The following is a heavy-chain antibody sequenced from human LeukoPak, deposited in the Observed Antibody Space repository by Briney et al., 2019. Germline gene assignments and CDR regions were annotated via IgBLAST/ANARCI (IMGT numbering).Heavy chain of an antibody. J-gene: IGHJ6*02. CDR1: GGSIRSSYYY. CDR3: ARYCSGGSCYDYYYGMDV. D-gene: IGHD2-15*01. V-gene: IGHV4-39*01. Sequence: PSETLSLTCTVSGGSIRSSYYYWGWIRQPPGKGLEWIGSIYDSGSTYYNPSLKSRVTISVDTSKNQFSLKLNSVTAADTAVYYCARYCSGGSCYDYYYGMDVWGQGTTVTVSS. CDR2: IYDSGST.